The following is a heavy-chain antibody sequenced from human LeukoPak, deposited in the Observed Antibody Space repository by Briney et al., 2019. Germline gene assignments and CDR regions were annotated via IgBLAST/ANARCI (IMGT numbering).Heavy chain of an antibody. CDR3: ASHVSYCSGGSCYSSGYYFDY. Sequence: GGSLRLSCAASGFTFSSYAMSWVRQAPGKGLEWVSAISGSGCSTYYADSVKGRFTISRDNSKNTLYLQMNSLRAEDTAVYYCASHVSYCSGGSCYSSGYYFDYWGQGTLVTVSS. CDR1: GFTFSSYA. J-gene: IGHJ4*02. CDR2: ISGSGCST. D-gene: IGHD2-15*01. V-gene: IGHV3-23*01.